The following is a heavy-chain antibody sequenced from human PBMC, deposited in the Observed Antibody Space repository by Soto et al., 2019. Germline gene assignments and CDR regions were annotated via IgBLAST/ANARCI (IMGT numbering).Heavy chain of an antibody. Sequence: GESLKISCKGSGYSFTSYWIGWVRQMPGKGLEWMGIIYPGDSDTRYSPSFQGQVTISADKSISTAYLQWSSLKASDTAMYYCARHSEVDTAPGYFDYWGQGTLVTVSS. V-gene: IGHV5-51*01. D-gene: IGHD5-18*01. CDR1: GYSFTSYW. CDR2: IYPGDSDT. CDR3: ARHSEVDTAPGYFDY. J-gene: IGHJ4*02.